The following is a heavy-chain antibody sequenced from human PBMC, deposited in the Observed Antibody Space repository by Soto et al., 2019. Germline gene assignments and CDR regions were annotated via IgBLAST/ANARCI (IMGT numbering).Heavy chain of an antibody. CDR3: ASSAIAAAVAY. Sequence: PSETLSLTCAVYGGSFSGYYWSWIRQPPGKGLEWIGEINHSGSTNYNPSLKSRVTISVDTSKNQFSLKLSSVTAADTAVYYCASSAIAAAVAYWGQGIRVTVAS. V-gene: IGHV4-34*01. CDR1: GGSFSGYY. J-gene: IGHJ4*02. D-gene: IGHD6-13*01. CDR2: INHSGST.